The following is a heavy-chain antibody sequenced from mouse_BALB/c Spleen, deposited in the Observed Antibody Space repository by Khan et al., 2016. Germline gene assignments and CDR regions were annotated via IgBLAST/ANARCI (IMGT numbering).Heavy chain of an antibody. D-gene: IGHD2-1*01. CDR3: ARSYPPYGNYAWFAY. J-gene: IGHJ3*01. CDR1: GYTFTSYT. V-gene: IGHV1-4*01. CDR2: INPSSGYT. Sequence: QVQLKQSGAELARPGASVKMSCKASGYTFTSYTMHWVKQRPGQGLEWIGYINPSSGYTNYNQKFKDKATLTADKSSSTAYMQLSSLTSEDSAVYYCARSYPPYGNYAWFAYWGQGTLVTVSA.